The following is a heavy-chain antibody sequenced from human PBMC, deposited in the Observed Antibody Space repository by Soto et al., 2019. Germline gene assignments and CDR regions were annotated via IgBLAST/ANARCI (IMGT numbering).Heavy chain of an antibody. V-gene: IGHV4-4*02. D-gene: IGHD1-26*01. CDR1: GSSISSTNW. CDR3: EIHIGVPTTRRFDY. Sequence: QVQLQESGPGLVKSSGPLSLTFAVSGSSISSTNWWGWVRQAPGEGPEWIGEIYHRGAPNYHPSRVSRAIIPMYTEKCQIPLRMVSVTAAETAVSFCEIHIGVPTTRRFDYWALGSPVTVSS. CDR2: IYHRGAP. J-gene: IGHJ4*02.